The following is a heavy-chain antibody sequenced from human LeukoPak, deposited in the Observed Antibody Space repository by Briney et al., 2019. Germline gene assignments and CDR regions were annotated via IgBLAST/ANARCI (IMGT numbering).Heavy chain of an antibody. J-gene: IGHJ4*02. V-gene: IGHV1-69*13. Sequence: SVKVSCKASGYTFTSYGISWVRQAPGQGLEWMGGIIPIFGTANYAQKFQGRVTITADESTSTAYMELSSLRSEDTAVYYCASPGIDSITIFGVAESALDYWGQGTLVTVSS. CDR3: ASPGIDSITIFGVAESALDY. CDR1: GYTFTSYG. CDR2: IIPIFGTA. D-gene: IGHD3-3*01.